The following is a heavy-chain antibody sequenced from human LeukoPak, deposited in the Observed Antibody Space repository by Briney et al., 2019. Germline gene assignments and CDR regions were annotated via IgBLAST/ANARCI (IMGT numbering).Heavy chain of an antibody. CDR3: ARGYRGGNWFDP. D-gene: IGHD3-10*01. V-gene: IGHV1-8*03. CDR2: MNPNSGNT. CDR1: GGTFTSYD. J-gene: IGHJ5*02. Sequence: ASVKVSCKASGGTFTSYDINWVRQATGQGLEWMGWMNPNSGNTGYAQKFQGRVTITRNTSISTAYMELSSLRSEDTAVYYCARGYRGGNWFDPWGQGTLVTVSS.